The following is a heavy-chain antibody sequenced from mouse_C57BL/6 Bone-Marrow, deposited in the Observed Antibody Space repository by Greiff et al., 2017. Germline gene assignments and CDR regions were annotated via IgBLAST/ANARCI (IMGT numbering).Heavy chain of an antibody. CDR2: IHPNSGST. Sequence: QVQLQQPGAELVKPGASVKLSCKASGYTFTSYWMHWVKQRPGQGLEWIGMIHPNSGSTNYNEKFKSKATLTVDKSSSTAYMQLSSLTSEDPAVYYCASQYDYDWVAYWGQGTLVTVSA. J-gene: IGHJ3*01. CDR3: ASQYDYDWVAY. CDR1: GYTFTSYW. V-gene: IGHV1-64*01. D-gene: IGHD2-4*01.